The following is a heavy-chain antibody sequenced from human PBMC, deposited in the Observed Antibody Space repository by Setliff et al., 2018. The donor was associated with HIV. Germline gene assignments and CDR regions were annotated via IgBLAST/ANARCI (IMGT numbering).Heavy chain of an antibody. D-gene: IGHD4-17*01. CDR2: IKSKSDGETT. J-gene: IGHJ4*02. CDR3: ADYGPLGVI. Sequence: NPGGSLRLSCEASGFTFTDAWMNWVRQAPGKGLEWVGRIKSKSDGETTDYAAPVKGRFTVSRHDSRETVYLQMNSLKSEDTAVYYCADYGPLGVIWGQGTSVTVSS. CDR1: GFTFTDAW. V-gene: IGHV3-15*01.